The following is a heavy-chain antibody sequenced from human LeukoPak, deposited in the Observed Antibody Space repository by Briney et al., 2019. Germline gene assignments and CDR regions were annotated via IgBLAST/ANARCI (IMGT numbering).Heavy chain of an antibody. J-gene: IGHJ4*02. CDR3: ARRSYSSSSAVGY. D-gene: IGHD6-6*01. CDR2: IYPGDSDT. Sequence: GESLKISCKASGYSFASYWIGWVRQMPGKGLECMGIIYPGDSDTRYSPSFQGQVTIPVDKSISTAYLQWSSLKASDTAMYYCARRSYSSSSAVGYWGQGTLVTVSS. CDR1: GYSFASYW. V-gene: IGHV5-51*01.